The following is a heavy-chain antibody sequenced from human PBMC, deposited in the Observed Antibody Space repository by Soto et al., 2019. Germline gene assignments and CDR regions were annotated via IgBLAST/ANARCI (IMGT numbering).Heavy chain of an antibody. CDR1: GGTFSSYA. D-gene: IGHD2-2*01. Sequence: QVQLVQSGAEVKKPGSSVKVSCKASGGTFSSYAISWVRQAPGQGLEWMGGIIPIFGTANYAQKFQGRVTITADKSTSTAYMELNSLRSEDTAVYYCAGRCDGTNCLAHFDYWGQGTLVTVSS. CDR2: IIPIFGTA. CDR3: AGRCDGTNCLAHFDY. J-gene: IGHJ4*02. V-gene: IGHV1-69*06.